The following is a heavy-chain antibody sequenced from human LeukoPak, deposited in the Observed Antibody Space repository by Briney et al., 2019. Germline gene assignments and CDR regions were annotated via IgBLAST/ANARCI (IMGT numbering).Heavy chain of an antibody. Sequence: PETLSLTCAVYGGSFSGYYWSWIRQPPGKGLEWIGYIYYSGSTNYNPSLKSRVTISVDTSKNQFSLKLSSVTAADTAVYYCARGISSGWSRAVGYWGQGTLVTVSS. D-gene: IGHD6-19*01. CDR3: ARGISSGWSRAVGY. CDR1: GGSFSGYY. CDR2: IYYSGST. J-gene: IGHJ4*02. V-gene: IGHV4-59*01.